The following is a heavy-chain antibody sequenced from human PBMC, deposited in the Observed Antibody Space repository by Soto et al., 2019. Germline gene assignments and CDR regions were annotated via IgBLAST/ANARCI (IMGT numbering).Heavy chain of an antibody. D-gene: IGHD3-22*01. Sequence: PGGSLRLSCAASGFTFSSYAMSWVRQAPGKGLEWVSAISGSGGSTYYADSVKGRFTISRDNSKNTLYLQMNSLRAEDTAVYYCATYSPYYYDSSGSGHRDYWGQGTLVTVSS. V-gene: IGHV3-23*01. CDR2: ISGSGGST. CDR3: ATYSPYYYDSSGSGHRDY. J-gene: IGHJ4*02. CDR1: GFTFSSYA.